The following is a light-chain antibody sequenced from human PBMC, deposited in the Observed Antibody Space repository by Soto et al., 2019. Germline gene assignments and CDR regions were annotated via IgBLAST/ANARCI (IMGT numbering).Light chain of an antibody. V-gene: IGKV1-5*01. CDR3: QQYDTYPWT. CDR1: QRMSAW. Sequence: DIQMTQSPTTLSASVGDRVIITCRASQRMSAWLAWYQQKPGIAPKLLIYDASSLEDGVPSRFSGSGSGTDFTLTIISLQPDDFATYYCQQYDTYPWTFGQGTKVEIK. CDR2: DAS. J-gene: IGKJ1*01.